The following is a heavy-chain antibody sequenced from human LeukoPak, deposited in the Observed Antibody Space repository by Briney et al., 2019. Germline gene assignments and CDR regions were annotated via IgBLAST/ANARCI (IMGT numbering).Heavy chain of an antibody. Sequence: GGSLRLSCGASGFTFSSYAMSWVRQAPGKGLEWVSAISGSGGSTYYADSVKGRFTISRDNSKNTLYLQMNSLRAEDTAVYYCAKDYHSSGWSEYYFDYWGQGTLVTVSS. D-gene: IGHD6-19*01. CDR1: GFTFSSYA. V-gene: IGHV3-23*01. CDR3: AKDYHSSGWSEYYFDY. CDR2: ISGSGGST. J-gene: IGHJ4*02.